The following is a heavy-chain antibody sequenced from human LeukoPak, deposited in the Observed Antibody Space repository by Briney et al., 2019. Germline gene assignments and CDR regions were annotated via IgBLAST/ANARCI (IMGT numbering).Heavy chain of an antibody. CDR2: VYYTGST. CDR3: ARHIVAVLAAQDAFDI. CDR1: GGPIRDYY. Sequence: SETLSLTCTVSGGPIRDYYWSWIRQPPGKGLEWIGYVYYTGSTNYNPSLKSRLTISVDMSKNQFSLKLSSVTAAATAVYYCARHIVAVLAAQDAFDIWGQGTMVTVSS. D-gene: IGHD2-15*01. V-gene: IGHV4-59*08. J-gene: IGHJ3*02.